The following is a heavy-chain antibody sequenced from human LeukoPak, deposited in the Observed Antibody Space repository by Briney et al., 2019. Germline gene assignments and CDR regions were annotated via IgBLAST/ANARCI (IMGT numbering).Heavy chain of an antibody. CDR3: ARAPWAYGNYVHAFDI. Sequence: SETLSLTCTVSGGSFRGDYYWAWIRQPSGKGLEWIGSIYSGGRIYYNPSLKSRVSISIDTSNNDLSLKVTSVTAADTAGYYCARAPWAYGNYVHAFDIWGQGSMVTVSS. CDR2: IYSGGRI. J-gene: IGHJ3*02. V-gene: IGHV4-39*07. CDR1: GGSFRGDYY. D-gene: IGHD4-11*01.